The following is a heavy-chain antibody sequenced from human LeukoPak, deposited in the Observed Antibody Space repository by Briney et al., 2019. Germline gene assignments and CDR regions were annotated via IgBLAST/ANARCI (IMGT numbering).Heavy chain of an antibody. V-gene: IGHV4-30-4*08. D-gene: IGHD4-17*01. J-gene: IGHJ4*02. Sequence: PSETLSLTCSVSGGSISGDADYWSWLRQPPGKGLEWIGYINHSGNTYYIPSLRSRATISIDTSKNQFSLELSSVTAADTAVYYCARYTVTNLLDFWGQGTLVTVSS. CDR3: ARYTVTNLLDF. CDR2: INHSGNT. CDR1: GGSISGDADY.